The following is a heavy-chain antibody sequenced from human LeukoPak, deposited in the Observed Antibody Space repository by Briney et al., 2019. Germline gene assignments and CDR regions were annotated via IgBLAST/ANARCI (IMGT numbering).Heavy chain of an antibody. CDR3: ARARGLMTHYPLNWFDP. Sequence: ASVKVSCKASSYTFTSYGISWVRQAPGQGLEWMGWISAYNGNTNYAQKLQGRVTMTTDTSTSTAYMELRSLRSDDTAVYYCARARGLMTHYPLNWFDPWGQGTLVTVSS. CDR2: ISAYNGNT. D-gene: IGHD3-16*01. J-gene: IGHJ5*02. CDR1: SYTFTSYG. V-gene: IGHV1-18*01.